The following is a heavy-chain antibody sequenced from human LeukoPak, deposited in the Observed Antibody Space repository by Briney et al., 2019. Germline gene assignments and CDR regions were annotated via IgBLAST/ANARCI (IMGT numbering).Heavy chain of an antibody. CDR1: GGTFSSYA. V-gene: IGHV1-69*06. D-gene: IGHD4-17*01. J-gene: IGHJ4*02. CDR3: ARVHGDFYFDY. Sequence: SVKVSCKASGGTFSSYAISWVRQAPGQGLEGMGGIIPIFGTANYAQKFQGRVTITADKSTSTAYMELSSLRSEDTAVYYCARVHGDFYFDYWGQGTLVTVSS. CDR2: IIPIFGTA.